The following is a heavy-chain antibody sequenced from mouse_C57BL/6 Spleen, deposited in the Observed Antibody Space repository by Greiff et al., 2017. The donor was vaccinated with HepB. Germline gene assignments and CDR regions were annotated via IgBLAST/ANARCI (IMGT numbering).Heavy chain of an antibody. CDR1: GYTFTDYY. J-gene: IGHJ4*01. CDR2: INPNNGGT. V-gene: IGHV1-26*01. Sequence: VQLQQSGPELVKPGASVKISCKASGYTFTDYYMNWVKQSHGKSLEWIGDINPNNGGTSYNQKFKGKATLTVDKSSSTAYMVLRSLTSEDSAVYDCARVLYYYSSTPHYYAMDYWGQGTSVTVSS. D-gene: IGHD1-1*01. CDR3: ARVLYYYSSTPHYYAMDY.